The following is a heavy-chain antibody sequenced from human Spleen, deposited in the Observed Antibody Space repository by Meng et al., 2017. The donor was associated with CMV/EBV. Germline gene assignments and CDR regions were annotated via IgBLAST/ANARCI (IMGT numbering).Heavy chain of an antibody. CDR2: ISSSSSYI. Sequence: GESLKISCAASGFTFDDYGMNWVRQAPGKGLEWVSSISSSSSYIYYADSVKGRFTISRDNAKNSLYLQMNSLRAEDTAVYYCARVYYDILSDYGMDVWGQGTTVTVSS. CDR1: GFTFDDYG. V-gene: IGHV3-21*01. CDR3: ARVYYDILSDYGMDV. J-gene: IGHJ6*02. D-gene: IGHD3-9*01.